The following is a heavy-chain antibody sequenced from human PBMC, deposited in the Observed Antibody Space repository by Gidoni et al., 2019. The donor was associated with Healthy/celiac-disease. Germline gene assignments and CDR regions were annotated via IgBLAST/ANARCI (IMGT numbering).Heavy chain of an antibody. V-gene: IGHV4-59*11. CDR3: AREGYYYGSGSYSATYGMDV. Sequence: QVQLQESGPGLVKPSATLSLTCTVSGGSISSPYWSWIRQPPGKGLEWIGYIYYSGSTNYNPALKSRVTISVDTSKNQFSLKLSSVTAADTAVYYWAREGYYYGSGSYSATYGMDVWGQGTTVTVSS. J-gene: IGHJ6*02. CDR1: GGSISSPY. D-gene: IGHD3-10*01. CDR2: IYYSGST.